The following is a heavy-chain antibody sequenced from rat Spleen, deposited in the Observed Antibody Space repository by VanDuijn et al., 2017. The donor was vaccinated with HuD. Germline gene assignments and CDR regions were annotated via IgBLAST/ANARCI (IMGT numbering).Heavy chain of an antibody. CDR2: INYDGSST. Sequence: EVQLEESDGGLVQPGRSLKLSCAASGFTFSNYYMAWVRQAPTKGLEWVATINYDGSSTYYRDSVKGRFTISRDNAKSTLYLQMDSLKSEDTATYYCARSVFDYWGQGVMVTVSS. CDR3: ARSVFDY. V-gene: IGHV5-29*01. CDR1: GFTFSNYY. J-gene: IGHJ2*01.